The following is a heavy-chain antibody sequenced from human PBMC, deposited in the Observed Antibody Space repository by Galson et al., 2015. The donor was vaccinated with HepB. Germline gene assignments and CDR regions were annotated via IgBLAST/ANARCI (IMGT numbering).Heavy chain of an antibody. Sequence: SLRLSCAASGFRFYTYALGWVRQAPGKGLEWVSTITGTGGNTYYADSVKGRFTISKDMSKNTLYLQMSSLRVEDTAVYYCAKDGISSSGPPTYFDYWDQGTLV. J-gene: IGHJ4*02. CDR3: AKDGISSSGPPTYFDY. D-gene: IGHD1-14*01. CDR2: ITGTGGNT. V-gene: IGHV3-23*01. CDR1: GFRFYTYA.